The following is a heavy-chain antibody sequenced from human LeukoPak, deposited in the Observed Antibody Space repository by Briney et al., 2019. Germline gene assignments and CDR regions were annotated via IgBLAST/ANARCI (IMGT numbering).Heavy chain of an antibody. J-gene: IGHJ4*02. V-gene: IGHV3-33*06. CDR1: GFTFSSYG. CDR3: AKESDGYTHFDY. CDR2: IWYDGSNK. Sequence: GGSLRLSCAASGFTFSSYGMHWVRQAPGKGLEWVAVIWYDGSNKYYADSVKGRFTISRDNSKNTLYLQMNSLRAEDTAVYHCAKESDGYTHFDYWGQGTLVTVSS. D-gene: IGHD5-24*01.